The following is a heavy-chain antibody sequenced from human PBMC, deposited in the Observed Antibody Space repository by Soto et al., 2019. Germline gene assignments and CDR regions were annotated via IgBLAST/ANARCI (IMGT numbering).Heavy chain of an antibody. CDR1: GFSFSNAW. CDR2: IKSEANGGTT. V-gene: IGHV3-15*07. Sequence: ESVGGLVTPGGSLRLSCAASGFSFSNAWMKWVRQAPGKGLEWVGRIKSEANGGTTDHAAAVKGRFIISRDDSKNMLFLQMDSLITADSAVYYCAYSRDSSARHVDFWGQGTLVTVSS. J-gene: IGHJ4*02. CDR3: AYSRDSSARHVDF. D-gene: IGHD3-22*01.